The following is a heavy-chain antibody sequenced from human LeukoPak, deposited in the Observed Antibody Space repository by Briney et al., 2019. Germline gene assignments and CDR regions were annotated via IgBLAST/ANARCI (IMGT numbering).Heavy chain of an antibody. Sequence: SVKVSCKASGGTFSGYAISWVRQAPGQGLEWMGGIIPIFGTANYARKFQGRVTITTDESTSTAYMELSSLRSEDTAVYYCASHSIVVVPAATAGLDYWGQGTLVTVSS. V-gene: IGHV1-69*05. J-gene: IGHJ4*02. CDR3: ASHSIVVVPAATAGLDY. CDR1: GGTFSGYA. D-gene: IGHD2-2*01. CDR2: IIPIFGTA.